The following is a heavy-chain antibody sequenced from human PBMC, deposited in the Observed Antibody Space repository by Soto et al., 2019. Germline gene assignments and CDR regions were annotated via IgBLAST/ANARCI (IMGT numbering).Heavy chain of an antibody. J-gene: IGHJ6*02. D-gene: IGHD2-2*01. CDR2: ISSSSSYI. CDR1: GFTFSSYS. Sequence: GGSLRLSCAASGFTFSSYSMNWVRQAPGKGLEGVSSISSSSSYIYYADSVKGRFTISRDNAKNSLYLQMNSLRAEDTAVYYCARDEGYCSSTSCYYYYYGMDVWGQGTTVTVSS. V-gene: IGHV3-21*01. CDR3: ARDEGYCSSTSCYYYYYGMDV.